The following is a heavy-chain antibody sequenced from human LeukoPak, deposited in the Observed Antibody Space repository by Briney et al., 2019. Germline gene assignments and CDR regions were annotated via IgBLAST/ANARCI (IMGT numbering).Heavy chain of an antibody. Sequence: SETLSLTCTVSGGSISSGDYYWSWIRQPPGKGLEWIGYIYYSGSTYYNPSLKSRVTISVDTSKNQFSLKLSSVTAADTAVYYCARDQRGYSYGGVDYCGQGTLVTVSS. V-gene: IGHV4-30-4*08. CDR2: IYYSGST. CDR3: ARDQRGYSYGGVDY. J-gene: IGHJ4*02. D-gene: IGHD5-18*01. CDR1: GGSISSGDYY.